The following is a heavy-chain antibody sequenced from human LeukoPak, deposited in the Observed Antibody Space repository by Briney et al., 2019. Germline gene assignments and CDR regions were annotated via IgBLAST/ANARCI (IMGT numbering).Heavy chain of an antibody. V-gene: IGHV3-53*01. CDR1: GFTVSSNY. J-gene: IGHJ4*02. CDR3: ARARRGYSYSFDY. CDR2: IYSGGST. D-gene: IGHD5-18*01. Sequence: GGSLRLSCAASGFTVSSNYMSWVRQAPGKGLEWVSVIYSGGSTYYADSVKGRFTISRDNSKNTLYPQMNSLRAEDTAVYYCARARRGYSYSFDYWGQGTLVTVSS.